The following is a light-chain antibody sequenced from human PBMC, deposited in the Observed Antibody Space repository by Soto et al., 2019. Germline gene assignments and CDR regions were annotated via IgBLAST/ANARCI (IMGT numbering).Light chain of an antibody. CDR3: ISYKTDDTFV. CDR2: EAT. CDR1: GSDIGASNF. V-gene: IGLV2-14*01. Sequence: QSVLTQPPSVSGSPGQSITVSCTGTGSDIGASNFVSWYQHLPGRAPKVIIFEATNRPSGVSDHFSGSKAGTTASLTISGLQADDEGEYFCISYKTDDTFVFGTGTKVTV. J-gene: IGLJ1*01.